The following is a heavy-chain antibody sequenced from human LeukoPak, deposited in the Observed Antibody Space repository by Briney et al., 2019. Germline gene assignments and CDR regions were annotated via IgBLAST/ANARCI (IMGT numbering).Heavy chain of an antibody. D-gene: IGHD2-2*02. CDR3: ARDVVIRYCSSTSCYRGRSAFDY. J-gene: IGHJ4*02. CDR1: GGSFSGYY. CDR2: INHSGST. V-gene: IGHV4-34*01. Sequence: KTSETLSLTCAVYGGSFSGYYWSWIRQPPGKGLEWIGEINHSGSTNYNPSLKSRVTISVDTSKNQFSLKLSSVTAADTAVYYCARDVVIRYCSSTSCYRGRSAFDYWGQGTLVTVSS.